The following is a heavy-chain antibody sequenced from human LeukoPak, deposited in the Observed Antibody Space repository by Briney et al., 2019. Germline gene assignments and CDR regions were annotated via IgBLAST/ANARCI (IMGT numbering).Heavy chain of an antibody. Sequence: PGGSLRLSCAASGFTFSSFGMHWVRQAPGKGLEWVALISYDGSNNYYADSVKGRFTISRDNSKNTLYLQMNSLRAEDTAVYYCAKLAVATNCFDYWGQGTLVTVSS. CDR3: AKLAVATNCFDY. CDR2: ISYDGSNN. J-gene: IGHJ4*02. V-gene: IGHV3-30*18. D-gene: IGHD1-26*01. CDR1: GFTFSSFG.